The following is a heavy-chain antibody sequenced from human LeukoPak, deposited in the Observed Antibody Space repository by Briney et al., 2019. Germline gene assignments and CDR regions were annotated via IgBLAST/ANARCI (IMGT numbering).Heavy chain of an antibody. V-gene: IGHV4-59*08. CDR3: ARHSGYYYARDAFDI. J-gene: IGHJ3*02. Sequence: SETLSLTCTVSGGSISSYYGSWIRQSPGKGLEWIGNIFYTGSTDYNPSLKSRVTISVDTSKNQFSLKLSSVTAADTAVYYCARHSGYYYARDAFDIWGQGTMVTVSS. CDR1: GGSISSYY. D-gene: IGHD3-22*01. CDR2: IFYTGST.